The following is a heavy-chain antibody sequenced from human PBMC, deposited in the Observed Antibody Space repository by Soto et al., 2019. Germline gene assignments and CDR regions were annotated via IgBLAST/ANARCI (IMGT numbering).Heavy chain of an antibody. Sequence: GGSLRLSCAASGFTFSNAWMNWVRQAPGKGLEWVGRIKSKTDGGTTDYAAPVKGRFTISRDDSKNTLYLQMNSLKTEDTAVYYCTTATPAVRFLEWLSNAYYYYGMDVWGQGTTVTVSS. D-gene: IGHD3-3*01. CDR1: GFTFSNAW. J-gene: IGHJ6*02. CDR3: TTATPAVRFLEWLSNAYYYYGMDV. V-gene: IGHV3-15*07. CDR2: IKSKTDGGTT.